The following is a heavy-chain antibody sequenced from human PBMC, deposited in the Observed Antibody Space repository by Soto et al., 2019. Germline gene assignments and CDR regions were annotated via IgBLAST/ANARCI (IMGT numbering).Heavy chain of an antibody. Sequence: HPGGSVRLSCVASGFTFTDHWMAWVRQAPGKGLEWVANMNTDGGQKYYVDSVKGRFTISRDDAKNSVYLQMNSLRPEDTAVYFCVRWFMWNVDYWGQGSLVTVSS. D-gene: IGHD3-10*01. CDR3: VRWFMWNVDY. V-gene: IGHV3-7*01. CDR2: MNTDGGQK. J-gene: IGHJ4*02. CDR1: GFTFTDHW.